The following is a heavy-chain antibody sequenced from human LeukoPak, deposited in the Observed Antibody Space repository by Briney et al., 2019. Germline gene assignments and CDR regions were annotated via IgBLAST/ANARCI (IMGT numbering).Heavy chain of an antibody. CDR3: ARVTGVARLDC. D-gene: IGHD7-27*01. V-gene: IGHV1-18*01. CDR2: INGDSGGT. J-gene: IGHJ4*02. Sequence: ASVKVSCKASGYTFASYGISWVRQAPGQGPEWMGWINGDSGGTKYSQNLQGRVTMTTDTSTSTAYMELRSLRSDDTAVYYCARVTGVARLDCWGQGTLVTVSS. CDR1: GYTFASYG.